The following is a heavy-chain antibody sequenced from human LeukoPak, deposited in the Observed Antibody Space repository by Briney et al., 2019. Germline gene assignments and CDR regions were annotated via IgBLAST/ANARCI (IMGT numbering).Heavy chain of an antibody. Sequence: GASVKLSCKASGGTFSSYAISWVRQAPGQGLEWMGGIIPIFGTANYAQKFQGRVTITTDESTSTAYMELSSLRSEDTAVYYCARRSRYNCNNPYFDYWGQGTLVTVSS. J-gene: IGHJ4*02. CDR3: ARRSRYNCNNPYFDY. CDR2: IIPIFGTA. CDR1: GGTFSSYA. D-gene: IGHD1/OR15-1a*01. V-gene: IGHV1-69*05.